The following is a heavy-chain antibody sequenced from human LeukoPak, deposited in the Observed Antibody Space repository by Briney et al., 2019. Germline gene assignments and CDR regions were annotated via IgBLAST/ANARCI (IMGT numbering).Heavy chain of an antibody. V-gene: IGHV3-23*01. J-gene: IGHJ1*01. Sequence: PGGSLRLSCAASGFTFSSYAMSWVRQAPGKGLEWVSAISGSGGSTYYADSVKGRFTISRDNSKNTLYLQMNSLRAEDTAVYYCAQEIYGDSTGGRFQHWGQGTLVTVSS. CDR2: ISGSGGST. D-gene: IGHD4-17*01. CDR1: GFTFSSYA. CDR3: AQEIYGDSTGGRFQH.